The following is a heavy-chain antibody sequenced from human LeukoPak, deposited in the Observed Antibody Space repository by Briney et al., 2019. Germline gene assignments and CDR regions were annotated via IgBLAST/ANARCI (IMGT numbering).Heavy chain of an antibody. CDR3: ARGIRVTASLLSVGFYFDD. D-gene: IGHD2-21*02. CDR1: GGSVSSGY. Sequence: SETLSLTCTVSGGSVSSGYWMWLRQPAGKGLEWIGRIYTSGGTRYNPSLRGRVTMSAVTSKNQFSLKLSSVTAADTAVYYCARGIRVTASLLSVGFYFDDWGQGALVTVSS. V-gene: IGHV4-4*07. CDR2: IYTSGGT. J-gene: IGHJ4*02.